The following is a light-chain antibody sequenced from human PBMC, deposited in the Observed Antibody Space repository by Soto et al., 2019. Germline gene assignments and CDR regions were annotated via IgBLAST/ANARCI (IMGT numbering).Light chain of an antibody. V-gene: IGKV1-5*03. CDR1: QSLNSW. CDR2: KAS. Sequence: DIQMTQSPSTLSASIGDRVTITCRASQSLNSWLAWYQQKPGKAPKLLIYKASNLESGVPSRFSGSGSGTEFTLTITSLQPDDFATYYCQQYHTSWTFGQGTKVDIK. J-gene: IGKJ1*01. CDR3: QQYHTSWT.